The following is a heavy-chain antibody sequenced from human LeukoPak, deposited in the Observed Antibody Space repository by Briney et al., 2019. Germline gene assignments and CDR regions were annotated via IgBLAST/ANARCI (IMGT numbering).Heavy chain of an antibody. D-gene: IGHD4/OR15-4a*01. J-gene: IGHJ4*02. CDR2: IRYDGIHE. CDR1: GFTFSSYG. CDR3: AKDRQDYGAH. V-gene: IGHV3-30*02. Sequence: GRSLRLSCAASGFTFSSYGMHWVRQAPGKGLEWVAFIRYDGIHEFYADSVKGRFIISRDNSKNTLFLQMNSLRAEDAAVYYCAKDRQDYGAHWGQGALVTVSS.